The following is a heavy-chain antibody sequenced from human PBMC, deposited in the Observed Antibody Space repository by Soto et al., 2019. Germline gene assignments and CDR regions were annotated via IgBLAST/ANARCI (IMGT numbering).Heavy chain of an antibody. D-gene: IGHD5-12*01. CDR2: INPIFGTA. CDR1: GGTFSSYA. J-gene: IGHJ6*02. CDR3: ARDYDSGYVIKLLYFYTMAV. V-gene: IGHV1-69*12. Sequence: QVQLVQSGAEVKKPGSSVKVSCKASGGTFSSYAISWVRQAPGQGLEWMGGINPIFGTANYAQKFQGRLTITADESTSAAYRERSSLRSEDTAVYYCARDYDSGYVIKLLYFYTMAVWGQGTTVTVSS.